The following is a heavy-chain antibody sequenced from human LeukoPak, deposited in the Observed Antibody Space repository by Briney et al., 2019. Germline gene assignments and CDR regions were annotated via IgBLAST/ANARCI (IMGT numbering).Heavy chain of an antibody. CDR2: MSFDGSNT. CDR1: GFTFSSYG. CDR3: ARDAGTWGYGYNFDC. J-gene: IGHJ4*02. V-gene: IGHV3-30*03. D-gene: IGHD1-1*01. Sequence: GGSPRLSCAASGFTFSSYGMHWVRQAPGKGLEWVAVMSFDGSNTHYADSVKGRFTVSRDNSKNTLYLQMTSLRADDTAVYYCARDAGTWGYGYNFDCWGQGTLVTVSS.